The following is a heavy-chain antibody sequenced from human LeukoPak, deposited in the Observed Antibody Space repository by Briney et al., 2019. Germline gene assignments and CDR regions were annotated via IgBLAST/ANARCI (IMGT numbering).Heavy chain of an antibody. CDR2: IYLSGST. Sequence: SQTLSLTCPVSGYSITSAYYWGWIRQPRGKGLGRLGRIYLSGSTFYSPSLKSRLTISVETSKNQFSLKLSSVTAADTAVYYCARRSITIILVGVYFDYWGQGTLVTVSS. CDR3: ARRSITIILVGVYFDY. D-gene: IGHD3-22*01. V-gene: IGHV4-38-2*01. CDR1: GYSITSAYY. J-gene: IGHJ4*02.